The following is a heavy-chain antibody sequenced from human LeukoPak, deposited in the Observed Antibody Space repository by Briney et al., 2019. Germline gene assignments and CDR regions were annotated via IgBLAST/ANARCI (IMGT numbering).Heavy chain of an antibody. Sequence: GGSLRLSCAASGFTFSSYAMSWVRQAPGKGLEWVSAISGSGGSTYYADSVKGRFTISRDNSKNTLYLQMNSLRAEDTAVYYCARDSSAWYFYFDYWGQGTLVTVSS. CDR2: ISGSGGST. CDR3: ARDSSAWYFYFDY. J-gene: IGHJ4*02. V-gene: IGHV3-23*01. CDR1: GFTFSSYA. D-gene: IGHD6-19*01.